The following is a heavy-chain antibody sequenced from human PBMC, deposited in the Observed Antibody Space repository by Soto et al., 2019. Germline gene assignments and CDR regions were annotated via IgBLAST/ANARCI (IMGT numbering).Heavy chain of an antibody. Sequence: SETLSLTCAVYGESFSGYYWSWIRHPPGKGLEWIREINHSGSTNYNPSLKSRVTISADTSKNQFSLKLSSVTAADTAVYYCARGFQYGSGDKGLDVWGQGTTVTVSS. CDR3: ARGFQYGSGDKGLDV. J-gene: IGHJ6*02. D-gene: IGHD3-10*01. V-gene: IGHV4-34*01. CDR1: GESFSGYY. CDR2: INHSGST.